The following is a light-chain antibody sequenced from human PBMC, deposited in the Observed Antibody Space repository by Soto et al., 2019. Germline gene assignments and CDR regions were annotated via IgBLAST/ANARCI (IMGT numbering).Light chain of an antibody. V-gene: IGLV2-14*01. CDR3: RSYTSSNTLGV. CDR1: SSDVGGYNY. CDR2: EVN. Sequence: QSVLTQPASVSGSPGQSITISCTGTSSDVGGYNYVSWYQQHPGKAPRLIIFEVNNRPSGVSNRFSGSKSGNTASLTVSGLQAEDEADYYCRSYTSSNTLGVFGTGTKLTVL. J-gene: IGLJ1*01.